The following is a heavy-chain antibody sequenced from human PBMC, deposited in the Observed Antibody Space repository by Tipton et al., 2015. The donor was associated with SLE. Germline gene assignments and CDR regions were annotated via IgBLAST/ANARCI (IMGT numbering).Heavy chain of an antibody. V-gene: IGHV4-4*07. CDR3: ARTMEQQLANWFDP. CDR2: IYTSVGT. J-gene: IGHJ5*02. D-gene: IGHD6-13*01. CDR1: GGSISSYY. Sequence: SLTCTVSGGSISSYYWSCIRQPPGKGQAWIGDIYTSVGTNYNPSLKSRVTMSVDTSKNQFSLNRSSVTAADTAVYYCARTMEQQLANWFDPRGQGTLVTVAA.